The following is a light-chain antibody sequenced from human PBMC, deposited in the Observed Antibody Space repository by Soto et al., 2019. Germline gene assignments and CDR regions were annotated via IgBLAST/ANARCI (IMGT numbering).Light chain of an antibody. J-gene: IGKJ5*01. CDR1: QGVTTN. Sequence: VLTQSPATRSLSPGERATLSCRAGQGVTTNFAWYQQKSGQSPRLLIYDVSIRATGVPARFSGTGSETDFTLPISGLQSEDSAVYFCQQYNNWPFSFGQGTRLEIK. CDR2: DVS. CDR3: QQYNNWPFS. V-gene: IGKV3-15*01.